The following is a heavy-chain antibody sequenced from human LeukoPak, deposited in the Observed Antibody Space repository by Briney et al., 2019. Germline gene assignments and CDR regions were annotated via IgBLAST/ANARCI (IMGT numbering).Heavy chain of an antibody. D-gene: IGHD3-9*01. J-gene: IGHJ4*02. CDR3: ARGAHYYDILTGYPRPQYYFDY. V-gene: IGHV4-34*01. CDR2: INHSGST. CDR1: GGSFSGYY. Sequence: SETPSLTCAVYGGSFSGYYWSWIRQPPGKGLEWIGEINHSGSTNYNPSLKSRVTISVDTSKNQFSLKLSSVTAADTAVYYCARGAHYYDILTGYPRPQYYFDYWGQGTLVTVSS.